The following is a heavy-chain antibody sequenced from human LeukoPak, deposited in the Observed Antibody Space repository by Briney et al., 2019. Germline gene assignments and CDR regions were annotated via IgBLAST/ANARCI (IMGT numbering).Heavy chain of an antibody. Sequence: SETLSLTCTVSGGSITSNHWSWVRQPPGKGLEWIGQVHHSGGTSYNPSLRSRVTIWIDKSENQFSLKLNSVTAADTAVYYCARHGGHYQSDDWGQGTLVTVSS. V-gene: IGHV4-4*02. CDR3: ARHGGHYQSDD. J-gene: IGHJ4*02. CDR1: GGSITSNH. CDR2: VHHSGGT. D-gene: IGHD2-21*01.